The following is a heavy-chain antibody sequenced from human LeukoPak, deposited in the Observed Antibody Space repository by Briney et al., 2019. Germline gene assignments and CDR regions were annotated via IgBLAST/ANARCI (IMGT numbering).Heavy chain of an antibody. J-gene: IGHJ4*02. V-gene: IGHV4-39*07. CDR3: ARGLYSSGWYRY. CDR1: GGSISSSSYY. CDR2: IYYSGST. D-gene: IGHD6-19*01. Sequence: SETLSLTCTVSGGSISSSSYYWGWIRQPPGKGLEWIGSIYYSGSTYYNPSLKSRVTTSVDTSKNQFSLKLSSVTAADTAVYYCARGLYSSGWYRYWGQGALVTVSS.